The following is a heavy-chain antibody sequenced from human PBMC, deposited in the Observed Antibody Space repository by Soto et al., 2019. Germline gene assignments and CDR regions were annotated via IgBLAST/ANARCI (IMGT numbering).Heavy chain of an antibody. D-gene: IGHD5-18*01. Sequence: SETLSLTCTVSGGSVGSGSYYWSWIRQPPGKGLEWIGYIYYSGSTNYNPALNGRVTISVDTSKNQFSLKLSSVTAADTAVYYCARESGLDTAMAPFDYWGQGTLVTVSS. CDR3: ARESGLDTAMAPFDY. V-gene: IGHV4-61*01. J-gene: IGHJ4*02. CDR2: IYYSGST. CDR1: GGSVGSGSYY.